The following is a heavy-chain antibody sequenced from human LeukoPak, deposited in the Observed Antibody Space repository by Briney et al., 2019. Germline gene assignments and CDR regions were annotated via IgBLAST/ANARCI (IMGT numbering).Heavy chain of an antibody. CDR3: ARGLQWNYDWFDP. CDR2: ISHDGRHK. J-gene: IGHJ5*02. CDR1: GFTFSSYA. D-gene: IGHD1-7*01. Sequence: PGRSLRLSCAASGFTFSSYAMNWVRQAPGKGLEWVAVISHDGRHKYYTDSVKGRFTISRDNAKNSLYLQMNSLRAEDTAVYYCARGLQWNYDWFDPWGQGTLVTVSS. V-gene: IGHV3-30*04.